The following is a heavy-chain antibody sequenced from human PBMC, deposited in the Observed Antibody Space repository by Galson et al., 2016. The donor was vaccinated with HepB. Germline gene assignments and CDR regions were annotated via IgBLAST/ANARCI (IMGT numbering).Heavy chain of an antibody. CDR1: GDSVISGCFY. Sequence: SETLPLTCIVSGDSVISGCFYWTWIRQPPGKGLEGIGYIFYRGSTSYHPTLKSRVTITVDTTKNQFSLKLSSVTAADTAVYYWARYCNGDCSYAMYVWGQGTTVTVSS. CDR2: IFYRGST. CDR3: ARYCNGDCSYAMYV. J-gene: IGHJ6*02. V-gene: IGHV4-61*01. D-gene: IGHD2-15*01.